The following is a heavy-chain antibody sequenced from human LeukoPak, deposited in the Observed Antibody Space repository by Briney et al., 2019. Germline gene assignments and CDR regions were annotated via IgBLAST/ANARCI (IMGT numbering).Heavy chain of an antibody. Sequence: PGGSLRLSCAASGFTFSSYWMSWVRQAPGKGLEWVANIKQDGSEKYYVDSVKGRFTISRDNAKNSLYLQMNNLRAEDTAVYYCARETANPDYYDSSGYSSWGQGTLVTVSS. CDR1: GFTFSSYW. V-gene: IGHV3-7*01. CDR3: ARETANPDYYDSSGYSS. CDR2: IKQDGSEK. D-gene: IGHD3-22*01. J-gene: IGHJ4*02.